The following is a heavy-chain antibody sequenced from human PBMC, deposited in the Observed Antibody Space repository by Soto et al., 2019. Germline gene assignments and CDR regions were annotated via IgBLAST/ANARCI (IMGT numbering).Heavy chain of an antibody. J-gene: IGHJ4*02. CDR2: ISGSGGST. Sequence: EVQRLESGGGLVQPGGCLRLSCAAPGFIFSSYATNWVRRAPGKGLEWVSGISGSGGSTYYADSVKGRFTISRDNSKNTLYLQMNSLRSEDTAVYYCASPSSPFGGLTVIPREFYFDYWGQGALVTVSS. D-gene: IGHD3-16*02. CDR1: GFIFSSYA. V-gene: IGHV3-23*01. CDR3: ASPSSPFGGLTVIPREFYFDY.